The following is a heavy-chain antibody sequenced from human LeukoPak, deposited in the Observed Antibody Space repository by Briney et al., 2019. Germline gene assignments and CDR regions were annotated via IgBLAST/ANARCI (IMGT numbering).Heavy chain of an antibody. Sequence: GESLRLSCAASGFTFSTYDMHWVRQTTGKGLEWVSAIDTAGGTYYPDSVKGRFTISRENAKNSFYLQMNGLRAGDTAVYYCAREGFCGGDCPGYFDLWGRGTLVTVSS. CDR3: AREGFCGGDCPGYFDL. J-gene: IGHJ2*01. CDR2: IDTAGGT. D-gene: IGHD2-21*02. CDR1: GFTFSTYD. V-gene: IGHV3-13*04.